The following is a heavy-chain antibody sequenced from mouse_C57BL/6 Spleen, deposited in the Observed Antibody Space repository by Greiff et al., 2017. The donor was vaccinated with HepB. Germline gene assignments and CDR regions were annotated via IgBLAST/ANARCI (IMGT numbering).Heavy chain of an antibody. CDR2: IYPGDGDT. CDR1: GYAFSSSW. CDR3: ARSEDGDY. J-gene: IGHJ2*01. V-gene: IGHV1-82*01. Sequence: LQESGPELVKPGASVKISCKASGYAFSSSWMNWVKQRPGKGLEWIGRIYPGDGDTNYNGKFKGKATLTADKSSSTAYMQLSSLTSEDSAVYFCARSEDGDYWGQGTTLTVSS. D-gene: IGHD2-3*01.